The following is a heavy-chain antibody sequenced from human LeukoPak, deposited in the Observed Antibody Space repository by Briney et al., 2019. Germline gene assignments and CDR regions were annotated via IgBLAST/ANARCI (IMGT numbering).Heavy chain of an antibody. D-gene: IGHD1-26*01. CDR2: ISGSGGST. Sequence: GGSLRLSCAASGFTFSSYAMSWVRQAPGKGLEWVSAISGSGGSTYYADSVKGRFTISRDNSKNTLYLQMNSLRAEDTAVYYCAKAQWELLFGEPFDYWGQGTLVTVSS. CDR3: AKAQWELLFGEPFDY. J-gene: IGHJ4*02. V-gene: IGHV3-23*01. CDR1: GFTFSSYA.